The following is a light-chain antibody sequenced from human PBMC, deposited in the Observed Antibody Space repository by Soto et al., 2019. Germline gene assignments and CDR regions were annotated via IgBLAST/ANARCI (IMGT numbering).Light chain of an antibody. Sequence: IVMTQSPATLSGSPGERATLPCRASQSISNNLAWYQQKPGQAPRLLIYRASTRATGIPVRFSGSGSGTDFTLTISSLQSEDFAVYYCQHYNNWPPWTFGQGPKVEIK. J-gene: IGKJ1*01. V-gene: IGKV3-15*01. CDR1: QSISNN. CDR3: QHYNNWPPWT. CDR2: RAS.